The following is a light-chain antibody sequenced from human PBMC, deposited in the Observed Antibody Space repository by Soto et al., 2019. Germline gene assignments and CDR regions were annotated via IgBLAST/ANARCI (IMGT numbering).Light chain of an antibody. Sequence: EIVLTQSPGTLYLSPGERATLSCRASQSVSSSYLAWYQQKPGQAPRLLIYGASTRATGIPDRFSGSGSATDFTLTISRLEPEDFAVYYCQQYGTSVPLTFGGGTKVDIK. J-gene: IGKJ4*01. V-gene: IGKV3-20*01. CDR3: QQYGTSVPLT. CDR1: QSVSSSY. CDR2: GAS.